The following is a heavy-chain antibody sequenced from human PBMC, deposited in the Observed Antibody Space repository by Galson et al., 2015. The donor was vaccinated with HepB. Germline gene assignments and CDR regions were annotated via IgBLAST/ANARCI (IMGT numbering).Heavy chain of an antibody. CDR1: GFTFGTYS. CDR2: ISGSSATI. Sequence: SLRLSCAASGFTFGTYSMSWVRQAPGKGLEWISYISGSSATIYYADSVKGRFTISRDNAKSSLYLQMNTLRDEDTALYYCARDSGPYDFWSGYGNYFDCWGQGTLVTVSS. CDR3: ARDSGPYDFWSGYGNYFDC. J-gene: IGHJ4*02. D-gene: IGHD3-3*01. V-gene: IGHV3-48*02.